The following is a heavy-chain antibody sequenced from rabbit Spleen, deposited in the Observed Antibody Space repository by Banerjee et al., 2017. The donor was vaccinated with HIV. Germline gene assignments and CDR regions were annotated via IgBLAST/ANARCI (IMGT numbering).Heavy chain of an antibody. D-gene: IGHD1-1*01. V-gene: IGHV1S45*01. CDR1: GIDFSNYYY. Sequence: QQQLEESGGGLVKPGGTLTLTCKASGIDFSNYYYMCWVRQAPGKGLEWIACIYTGSSGSTKYASWAKGRFTISKTSSTTVTLQMTSLTAADTATYFCARNYVNAFDPWGPGTLVTVS. CDR2: IYTGSSGST. CDR3: ARNYVNAFDP. J-gene: IGHJ2*01.